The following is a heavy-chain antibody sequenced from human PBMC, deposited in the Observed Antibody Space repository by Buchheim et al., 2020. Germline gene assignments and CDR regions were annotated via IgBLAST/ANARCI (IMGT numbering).Heavy chain of an antibody. V-gene: IGHV1-46*01. J-gene: IGHJ4*02. D-gene: IGHD2-8*01. Sequence: QVQLVQAGAEVKKPGASVKASCKASGYTFTSYYMHWVRQAPGQGLEWMGIINPSGGSTSYAQKFQGRVTMTRDTSTSTAYMELNRMSSKDTAVYFCASRTPNSRVSLGYWGQGTL. CDR3: ASRTPNSRVSLGY. CDR1: GYTFTSYY. CDR2: INPSGGST.